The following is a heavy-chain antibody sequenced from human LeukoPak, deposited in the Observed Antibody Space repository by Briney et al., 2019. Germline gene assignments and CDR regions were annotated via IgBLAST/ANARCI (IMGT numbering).Heavy chain of an antibody. D-gene: IGHD3-9*01. CDR1: GGTFSSYA. CDR3: SRGPSASDWFVFGGPY. CDR2: IIPILGIA. J-gene: IGHJ4*02. V-gene: IGHV1-69*04. Sequence: GASVKVSCKASGGTFSSYAISWVRQAPGQGLEWMGRIIPILGIANYAQKFQGRVTITADKSTSTAYMELRSLRSEDTAVYYCSRGPSASDWFVFGGPYWGQGTLVTVSS.